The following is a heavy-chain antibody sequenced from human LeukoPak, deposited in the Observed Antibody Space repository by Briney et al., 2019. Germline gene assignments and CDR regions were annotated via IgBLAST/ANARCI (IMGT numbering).Heavy chain of an antibody. CDR3: ARGLEAAGATDY. J-gene: IGHJ4*02. D-gene: IGHD1-26*01. Sequence: ASVTVSCKASGYTFTNYYMHWLRQAAGQGLEWMGIINPSGGSTSYAQKFQGRVTMTRDTSTSTVYMELSSLRSEDTAVYYCARGLEAAGATDYWGQGTLVTVSS. CDR2: INPSGGST. CDR1: GYTFTNYY. V-gene: IGHV1-46*01.